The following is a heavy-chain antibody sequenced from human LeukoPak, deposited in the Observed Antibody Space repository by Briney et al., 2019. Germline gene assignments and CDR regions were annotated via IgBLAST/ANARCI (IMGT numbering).Heavy chain of an antibody. CDR1: GFTFSSYG. Sequence: GGSLRLSCAASGFTFSSYGMHWVRQAPGKGLEWVAVIWYDGSNKYYADSVKGRFTIPRDNSKNTLYLQMNSLRAEDTAVYYCASIAVAGTFDYWGQGTLVTVSS. V-gene: IGHV3-33*01. CDR2: IWYDGSNK. CDR3: ASIAVAGTFDY. D-gene: IGHD6-13*01. J-gene: IGHJ4*02.